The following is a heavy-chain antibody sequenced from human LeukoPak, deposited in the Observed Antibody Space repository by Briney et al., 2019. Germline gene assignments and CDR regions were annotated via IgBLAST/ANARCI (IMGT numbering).Heavy chain of an antibody. CDR1: GYTFTSYG. J-gene: IGHJ4*02. V-gene: IGHV1-18*01. CDR3: ARVRYRLAETYIDY. D-gene: IGHD3-16*01. Sequence: ASVKVSFKASGYTFTSYGISWVRQAPGQGLEWMGWISAYNGNTNYAQKLQGRVTITTDTSTSTAYMELRSLRSDDTAVYYCARVRYRLAETYIDYWGQGTLVTVSS. CDR2: ISAYNGNT.